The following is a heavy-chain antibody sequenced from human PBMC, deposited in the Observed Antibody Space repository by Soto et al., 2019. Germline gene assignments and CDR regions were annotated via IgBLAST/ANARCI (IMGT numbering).Heavy chain of an antibody. V-gene: IGHV4-4*02. J-gene: IGHJ4*02. CDR3: ASYQANFKYCSSTSCYNLGNFDY. CDR1: GDSISRSYW. D-gene: IGHD2-2*02. Sequence: SETLSLTCAVSGDSISRSYWWSWVRQPPGKGLEWIGEIYHSGSTDYNPSLKSRVTISVDKSKNQFSLKLSSVTAADTAVYYCASYQANFKYCSSTSCYNLGNFDYWGQGTLVTVSS. CDR2: IYHSGST.